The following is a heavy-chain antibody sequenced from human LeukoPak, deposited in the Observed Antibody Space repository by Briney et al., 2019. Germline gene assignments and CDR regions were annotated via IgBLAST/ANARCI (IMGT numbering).Heavy chain of an antibody. CDR1: GGSVSSSSYY. J-gene: IGHJ3*02. Sequence: PSETLSLTCTVSGGSVSSSSYYWSWIRQPLGKGLEWIGNIYYSGNAKYDPSLKSRVTISVDTSKNQFSLKVSSVTAADTAVYYCARRSKKGIAARRRDAFDIWGQGTMVTVSS. CDR2: IYYSGNA. D-gene: IGHD6-6*01. CDR3: ARRSKKGIAARRRDAFDI. V-gene: IGHV4-61*01.